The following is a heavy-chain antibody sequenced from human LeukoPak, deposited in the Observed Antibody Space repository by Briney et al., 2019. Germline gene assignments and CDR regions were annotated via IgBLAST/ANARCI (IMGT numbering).Heavy chain of an antibody. V-gene: IGHV3-48*04. CDR2: ISSSSSTI. D-gene: IGHD3-22*01. J-gene: IGHJ5*02. CDR1: GFTFSSYS. Sequence: GGSLRLSCAASGFTFSSYSMNWVRQAPGKGLEWVSYISSSSSTIYYADSVKGRFTISRDNAKNSLYLQMNSLRAEDTAVYYCARDSGRTYDSSGYYYNWFDPWGQGTLVTVSS. CDR3: ARDSGRTYDSSGYYYNWFDP.